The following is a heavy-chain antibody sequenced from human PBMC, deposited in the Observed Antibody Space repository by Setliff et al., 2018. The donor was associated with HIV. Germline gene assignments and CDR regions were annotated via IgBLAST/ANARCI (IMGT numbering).Heavy chain of an antibody. Sequence: GGSLRLSCLASGFTFTELTFTDYNMNWVRQAPGKGLEWVSSISSSSTYIYYADSGKGRFITFRDNAKNSLYLQMNSLRAEDTAVYYCMRWGLPYAIDYWGQGMLVTVSS. J-gene: IGHJ4*02. D-gene: IGHD2-21*02. V-gene: IGHV3-21*01. CDR1: GFTFTELTFTDYN. CDR2: ISSSSTYI. CDR3: MRWGLPYAIDY.